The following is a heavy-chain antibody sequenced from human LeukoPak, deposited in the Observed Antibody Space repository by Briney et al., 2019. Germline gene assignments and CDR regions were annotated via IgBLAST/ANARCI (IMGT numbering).Heavy chain of an antibody. D-gene: IGHD4-23*01. V-gene: IGHV4-39*07. J-gene: IGHJ5*02. Sequence: PSETLSLTCTVSGGSISSSSYYWGWIRQPPGKGLEWIGSIYYSGSTYYNPSLKSRVTISVDTSKNQFSLKLSSVTAADTAVYYCASLLPYYGGNRNNWFDPWGQGTLVTVSS. CDR3: ASLLPYYGGNRNNWFDP. CDR2: IYYSGST. CDR1: GGSISSSSYY.